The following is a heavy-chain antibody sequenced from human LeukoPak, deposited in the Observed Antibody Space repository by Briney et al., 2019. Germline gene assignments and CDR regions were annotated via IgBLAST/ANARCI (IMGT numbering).Heavy chain of an antibody. D-gene: IGHD4-17*01. CDR3: AATLTVTTGSTYYGMDV. J-gene: IGHJ6*02. CDR2: TVGGSGLT. Sequence: SVKVSCKASGFSFATSAVQWVRQTRGQRLEWIGWTVGGSGLTNNAQRFQERVTITRDMSTSTAYMELSSLRSEDTAVYYCAATLTVTTGSTYYGMDVWGQGTTVTVSS. V-gene: IGHV1-58*01. CDR1: GFSFATSA.